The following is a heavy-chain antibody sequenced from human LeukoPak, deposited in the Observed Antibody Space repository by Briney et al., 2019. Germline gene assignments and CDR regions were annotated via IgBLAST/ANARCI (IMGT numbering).Heavy chain of an antibody. Sequence: ASVKVSCKASGYTFTSYYMHWVRQAPGQGLEWMGIINPSGGSTSYAQKFQGRVTMTRDTSTSTVYMELSSLRSEDTAVHYCARNKEVWSGANWFDPWGQGTLVTVSS. D-gene: IGHD3-3*01. J-gene: IGHJ5*02. CDR3: ARNKEVWSGANWFDP. CDR2: INPSGGST. V-gene: IGHV1-46*01. CDR1: GYTFTSYY.